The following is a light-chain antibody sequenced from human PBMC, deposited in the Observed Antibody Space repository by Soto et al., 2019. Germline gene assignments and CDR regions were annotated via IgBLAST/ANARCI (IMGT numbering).Light chain of an antibody. Sequence: QSALTQPASVSGSPGQSITISCTGTSSDVGSYNLVSWYQQYPGKAPKLMIYEVSKRPSGVSNRFSGSKSGNTASLTISGLQAEDEAGYYCCSYAGSSTFYVFGTGTQLTVL. J-gene: IGLJ1*01. V-gene: IGLV2-23*02. CDR1: SSDVGSYNL. CDR3: CSYAGSSTFYV. CDR2: EVS.